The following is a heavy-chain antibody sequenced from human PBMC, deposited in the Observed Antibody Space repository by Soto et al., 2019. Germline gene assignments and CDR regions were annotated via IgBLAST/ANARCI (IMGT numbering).Heavy chain of an antibody. CDR1: GFTFSNYA. V-gene: IGHV3-23*01. D-gene: IGHD1-26*01. J-gene: IGHJ3*02. Sequence: EVQLLESGGGLVQPRGSLRLSCVASGFTFSNYAMCWVRQAPGKGLEWVSGVSVGGDNTYYADSVKARFTIFRDNSKNTLWLQMNTLRGEDTAVYHCARSLRGAPVQDVFDIWGQGTMVTVS. CDR3: ARSLRGAPVQDVFDI. CDR2: VSVGGDNT.